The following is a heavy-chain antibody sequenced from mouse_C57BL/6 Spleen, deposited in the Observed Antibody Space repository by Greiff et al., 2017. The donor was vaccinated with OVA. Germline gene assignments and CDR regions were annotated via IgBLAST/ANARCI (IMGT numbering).Heavy chain of an antibody. D-gene: IGHD2-2*01. CDR3: ASGGYDEEYDMDY. CDR2: IYPRSGNT. CDR1: GYTFTSYG. V-gene: IGHV1-81*01. Sequence: QVHVKQSGAELARPGASVKLSCKASGYTFTSYGISWVKQRTGQGLEWIGEIYPRSGNTYYNEKFKGKATLNADKSSSTAYMELRSLTTEDSAVYFCASGGYDEEYDMDYWGQGTSVTVSS. J-gene: IGHJ4*01.